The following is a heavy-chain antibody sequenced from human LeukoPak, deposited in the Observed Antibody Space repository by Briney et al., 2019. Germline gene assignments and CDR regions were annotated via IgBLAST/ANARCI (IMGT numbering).Heavy chain of an antibody. V-gene: IGHV4-34*01. CDR2: INHSGST. J-gene: IGHJ4*02. CDR3: AREYVWGSYRHYYFDY. D-gene: IGHD3-16*02. Sequence: EINHSGSTNYNPSLKSRVTISVDTSKNQFSLKLSSVTAADTAVYYCAREYVWGSYRHYYFDYWGQGTLVTVSS.